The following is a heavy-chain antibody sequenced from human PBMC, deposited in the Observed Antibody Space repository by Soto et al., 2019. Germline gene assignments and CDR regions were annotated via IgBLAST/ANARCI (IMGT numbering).Heavy chain of an antibody. V-gene: IGHV1-18*01. CDR1: GYTFRSYG. J-gene: IGHJ4*02. Sequence: QVQLVQSGAEVKKPGASVKVSCKASGYTFRSYGITWVRQAPGQRLEWMGWFNTYNGNTNYAQKLQGRVTMTTDTSTSTAYMELRSLRSDDTAVYYCARERGGYSYGDYWGQGALVTVSS. CDR3: ARERGGYSYGDY. D-gene: IGHD5-18*01. CDR2: FNTYNGNT.